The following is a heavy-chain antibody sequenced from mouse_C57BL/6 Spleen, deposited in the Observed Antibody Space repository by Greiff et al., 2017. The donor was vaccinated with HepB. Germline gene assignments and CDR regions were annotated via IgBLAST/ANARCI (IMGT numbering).Heavy chain of an antibody. CDR3: ARTITTVVARYFDV. CDR1: GYTFTSYW. CDR2: IDHSHSYT. J-gene: IGHJ1*03. D-gene: IGHD1-1*01. V-gene: IGHV1-69*01. Sequence: QVQLQQPGAELVMPGASVKLSCKASGYTFTSYWMHWVKQRPGQGLEWIGEIDHSHSYTNYNQKFKGKSTLTVDKSSSTAYMQLSSLPSEDSAVYYCARTITTVVARYFDVWGTGTTVTVSS.